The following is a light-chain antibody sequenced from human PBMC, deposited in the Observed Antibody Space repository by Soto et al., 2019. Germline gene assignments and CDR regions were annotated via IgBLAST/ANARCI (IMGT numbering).Light chain of an antibody. J-gene: IGKJ1*01. V-gene: IGKV1-5*03. CDR3: QQYDTYPRT. Sequence: DIQMTQSPSTLSASVGDRVTITCRASQSISNWLAWYQQKPGKAPKLLIFKASTLESGVPSRFSGSGSGTEFTLNFSSLQPDDFATYHCQQYDTYPRTFGQGTKVDIK. CDR2: KAS. CDR1: QSISNW.